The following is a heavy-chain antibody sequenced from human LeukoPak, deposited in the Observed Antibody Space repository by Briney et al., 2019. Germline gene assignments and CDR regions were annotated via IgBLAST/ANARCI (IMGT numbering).Heavy chain of an antibody. CDR1: GGSISSSSYY. CDR2: IYYSGYT. V-gene: IGHV4-39*01. J-gene: IGHJ4*02. D-gene: IGHD6-13*01. Sequence: SETLSLTCTVSGGSISSSSYYWGWIRQPPGKGLEWIGSIYYSGYTYYNPSVESRVTISVDTSKNQFSLKLGSVTAADTAVCYCARRRRSSWYGFPDYWGQGTLVTVSS. CDR3: ARRRRSSWYGFPDY.